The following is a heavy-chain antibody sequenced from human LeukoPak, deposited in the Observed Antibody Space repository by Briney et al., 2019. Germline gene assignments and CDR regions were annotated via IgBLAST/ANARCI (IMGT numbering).Heavy chain of an antibody. J-gene: IGHJ4*02. V-gene: IGHV1-18*01. CDR3: ARDYLSSIVGATPLFDY. CDR1: GYTFTSYA. CDR2: ISAYNGNT. Sequence: ASVKVSCKASGYTFTSYAMNWVRQAPGQELEWMGWISAYNGNTNYAQKLQGRVTMTTDTSTSTAYMELRSLRSDDTAVYYCARDYLSSIVGATPLFDYWGQGTLVTVSS. D-gene: IGHD1-26*01.